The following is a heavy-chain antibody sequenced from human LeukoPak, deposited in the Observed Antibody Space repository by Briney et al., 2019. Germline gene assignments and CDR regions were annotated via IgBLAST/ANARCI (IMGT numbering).Heavy chain of an antibody. CDR3: ARGPPYGVAAGFLFDY. CDR1: GYTFTGHY. V-gene: IGHV1-2*02. CDR2: INPYSGGT. D-gene: IGHD6-13*01. Sequence: GASVKVSCKASGYTFTGHYMHWVRQAPGQGLEWMGWINPYSGGTHYALIFQDRVTMTRDTSISTAYMELSRLRSDDTAVYYCARGPPYGVAAGFLFDYWGQGTLVTVSS. J-gene: IGHJ4*02.